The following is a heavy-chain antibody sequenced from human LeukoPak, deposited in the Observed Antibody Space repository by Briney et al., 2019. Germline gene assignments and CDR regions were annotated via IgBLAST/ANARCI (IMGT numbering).Heavy chain of an antibody. CDR3: ARGYCSSTSCYVEDDAFDI. V-gene: IGHV1-18*01. D-gene: IGHD2-2*01. CDR2: ISAYNGNT. J-gene: IGHJ3*02. CDR1: RYTFTNYG. Sequence: ASVKVSCKASRYTFTNYGINWVRQAPGQGLEWMGWISAYNGNTNYAKGLQGRLTMTTYTPTSTVYMELRSLRSDDTAVYYCARGYCSSTSCYVEDDAFDIWGQGTMVTVSS.